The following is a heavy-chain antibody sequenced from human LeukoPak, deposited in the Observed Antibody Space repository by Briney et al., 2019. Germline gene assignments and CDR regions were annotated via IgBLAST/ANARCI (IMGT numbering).Heavy chain of an antibody. J-gene: IGHJ3*02. CDR1: GDSISSSSYC. Sequence: PSETLSLTCTVSGDSISSSSYCWDWIRQPPGQGLEWIGNIYNSANTHYNPSLKTRITMSVDTYKNQFSLKLNSVTAADTGIYYCARHSRSAYTGYENAFDIWGQGTMVTVSS. D-gene: IGHD5-12*01. V-gene: IGHV4-39*01. CDR2: IYNSANT. CDR3: ARHSRSAYTGYENAFDI.